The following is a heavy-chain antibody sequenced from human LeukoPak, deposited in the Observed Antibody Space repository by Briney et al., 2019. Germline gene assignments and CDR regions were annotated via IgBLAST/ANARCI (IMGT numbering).Heavy chain of an antibody. CDR1: GGTFSSCA. V-gene: IGHV1-69*04. Sequence: ASVKVSCKASGGTFSSCAISWVRQAPGQGLEWMGRIIPILGIANYAQKFQGRVTITADKSTSTAYMELSSLRSEDTAVYYCARVVYDYVWGSPLGPFDYWGQGTLVTVSS. J-gene: IGHJ4*02. CDR3: ARVVYDYVWGSPLGPFDY. D-gene: IGHD3-16*01. CDR2: IIPILGIA.